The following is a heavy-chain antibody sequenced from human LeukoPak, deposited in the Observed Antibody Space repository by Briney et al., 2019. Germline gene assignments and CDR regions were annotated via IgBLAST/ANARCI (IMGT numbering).Heavy chain of an antibody. CDR1: GFTFSSHE. CDR2: ISSSGSTI. V-gene: IGHV3-48*03. CDR3: ARVEEDAFDI. Sequence: GGSLRLSCAASGFTFSSHEMNWVRQAPGKGLEWVSYISSSGSTIYYADSVKGRFTISRDNAKNSLYLQMNSLRAEDTAVYYCARVEEDAFDIWGQGTMVTVSS. J-gene: IGHJ3*02.